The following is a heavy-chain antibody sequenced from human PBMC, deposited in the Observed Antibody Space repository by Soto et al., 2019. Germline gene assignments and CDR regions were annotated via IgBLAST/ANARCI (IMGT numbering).Heavy chain of an antibody. J-gene: IGHJ3*01. V-gene: IGHV1-69*13. CDR1: GGTFNTYA. D-gene: IGHD5-18*01. Sequence: SVKVSCKASGGTFNTYAFSWVRQAPGQGLEWMGGTIPIFGTVIHAQKFQGRVTITADESTSTAYMELASLRSEDTAIYYCATDRGIPQCLYVVDTWGQGTMVTVSS. CDR3: ATDRGIPQCLYVVDT. CDR2: TIPIFGTV.